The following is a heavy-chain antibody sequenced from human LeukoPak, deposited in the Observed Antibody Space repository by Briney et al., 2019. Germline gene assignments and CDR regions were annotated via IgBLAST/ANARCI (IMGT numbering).Heavy chain of an antibody. CDR2: IYSSGNT. CDR1: GGSVTSTSFY. CDR3: ARGPLIDF. J-gene: IGHJ4*02. Sequence: SETLSLTCTVYGGSVTSTSFYWAWIRQPPGKGLEWIGSIYSSGNTYYNPSVMSRVTLSVDTSKNHFSLRLSSVTAADTAVYYCARGPLIDFWGQGTLVTVSS. V-gene: IGHV4-39*07.